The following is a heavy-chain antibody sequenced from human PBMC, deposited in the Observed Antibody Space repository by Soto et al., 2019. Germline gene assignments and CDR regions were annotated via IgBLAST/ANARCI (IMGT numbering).Heavy chain of an antibody. CDR2: MRHSGGT. D-gene: IGHD1-1*01. Sequence: QVQLQQWGAGLLKPSETLSLTCAVYGGFVSSGSYYWSWIRQPPGKGLEWIGEMRHSGGTHFHPSLQRRVTISVDTSKNQFSLKMSSVTAADAALYYCARVERGTATTVVDAFDIWGPGTMVTVSS. V-gene: IGHV4-34*01. J-gene: IGHJ3*02. CDR3: ARVERGTATTVVDAFDI. CDR1: GGFVSSGSYY.